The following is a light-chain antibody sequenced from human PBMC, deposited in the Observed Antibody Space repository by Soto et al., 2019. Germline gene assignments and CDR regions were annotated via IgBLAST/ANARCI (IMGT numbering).Light chain of an antibody. Sequence: QSVLTQPPSVSGAPGQRVTISCTGSSSNTGAGYDVHWYQQLPGTAPKLLIYGNSNRPSGVPDRFSGSKSATSASLAITGLQAEDEADYYCQSYDTSLSGSVFGGGTKVTVL. CDR3: QSYDTSLSGSV. V-gene: IGLV1-40*01. J-gene: IGLJ2*01. CDR2: GNS. CDR1: SSNTGAGYD.